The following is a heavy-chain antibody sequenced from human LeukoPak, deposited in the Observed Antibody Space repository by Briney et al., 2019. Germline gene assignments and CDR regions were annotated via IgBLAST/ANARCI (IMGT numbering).Heavy chain of an antibody. Sequence: NPSETLSLTCAVYGGSFTGYYGSWIRQPPEKGLEWIGEINDGGSTNYNPSLKSRVAISVDTSKNQFSLKLSSVTAAGTAVYYCARSLISSWSSVGVWGKGTTVTVSS. CDR2: INDGGST. D-gene: IGHD6-13*01. CDR1: GGSFTGYY. CDR3: ARSLISSWSSVGV. J-gene: IGHJ6*04. V-gene: IGHV4-34*01.